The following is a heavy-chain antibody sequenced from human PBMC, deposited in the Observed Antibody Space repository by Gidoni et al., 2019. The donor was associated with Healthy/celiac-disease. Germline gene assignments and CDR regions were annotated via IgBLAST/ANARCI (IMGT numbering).Heavy chain of an antibody. CDR2: IDPSDSYT. J-gene: IGHJ3*02. Sequence: VQLVQSGAEVKKPGESLRISCKGSGYSFTSYWISWVRQMPGKGLEWMGRIDPSDSYTNYSPSFQGHVTISADKSISTAYLQWSSLKASDTAMYYCASSKAVDYYGSGSDAFDIWGQGTMVTVSS. V-gene: IGHV5-10-1*03. CDR1: GYSFTSYW. D-gene: IGHD3-10*01. CDR3: ASSKAVDYYGSGSDAFDI.